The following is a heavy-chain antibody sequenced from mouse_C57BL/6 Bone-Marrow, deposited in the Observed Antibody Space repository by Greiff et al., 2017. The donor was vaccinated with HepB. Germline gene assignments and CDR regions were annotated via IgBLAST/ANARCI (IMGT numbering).Heavy chain of an antibody. Sequence: QVQLQQSGAELVKPGASVKLSCTASGYTFTEYTINWVRQRSGQGLEWIGWFYTGGSSIKDNYKFKGKATLTADKSYSTVYMGLSKLTTEDSAVYVSARHEGPLYNDCGWFAYWGQGTLVTVSS. J-gene: IGHJ3*01. CDR3: ARHEGPLYNDCGWFAY. CDR1: GYTFTEYT. V-gene: IGHV1-62-2*01. CDR2: FYTGGSSI. D-gene: IGHD2-4*01.